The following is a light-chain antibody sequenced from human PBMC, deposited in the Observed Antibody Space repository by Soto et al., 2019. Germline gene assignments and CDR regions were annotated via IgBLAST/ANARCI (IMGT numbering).Light chain of an antibody. CDR2: GAS. J-gene: IGKJ1*01. CDR1: RSVSSNY. Sequence: VLTLSPGTLSVSPGDRATLSGGASRSVSSNYLAWYQQIPGQAPRLLIDGASTRATGIPDRFSGSGSGTDFTLTISRLEPEDVPVYYCQQYGSSGRFGQGTKLDI. CDR3: QQYGSSGR. V-gene: IGKV3-20*01.